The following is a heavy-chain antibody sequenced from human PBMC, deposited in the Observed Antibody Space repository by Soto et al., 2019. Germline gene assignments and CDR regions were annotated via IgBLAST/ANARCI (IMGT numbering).Heavy chain of an antibody. J-gene: IGHJ6*04. CDR1: GYTFTSYG. V-gene: IGHV1-18*01. CDR3: ARLDCSVGSCYADYYYGMDV. Sequence: ASVKVSCKASGYTFTSYGISWVRQAPGQGLEWMGWISAYNGNTNYAQKLQGRVTMTTDTSTSTAYMELRSLRSDDTAVYYCARLDCSVGSCYADYYYGMDVCGKGTTVTVSS. D-gene: IGHD2-15*01. CDR2: ISAYNGNT.